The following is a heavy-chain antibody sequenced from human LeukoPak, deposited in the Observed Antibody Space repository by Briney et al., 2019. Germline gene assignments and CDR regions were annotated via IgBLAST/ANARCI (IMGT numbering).Heavy chain of an antibody. Sequence: PGRSLRLSCAASGFTFSSYGMHWVRQAPGKGLEWEAVISYDGSNKYYADSVKGRFTISRDNSKNTLYLQMNSLRAEDTAVYYCAKDRRSYPDYWGQGTLVTVSS. J-gene: IGHJ4*02. CDR2: ISYDGSNK. V-gene: IGHV3-30*18. CDR1: GFTFSSYG. CDR3: AKDRRSYPDY. D-gene: IGHD1-26*01.